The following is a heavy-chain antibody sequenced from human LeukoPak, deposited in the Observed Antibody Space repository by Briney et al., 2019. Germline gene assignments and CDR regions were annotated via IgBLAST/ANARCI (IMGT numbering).Heavy chain of an antibody. J-gene: IGHJ6*02. CDR2: INHSGST. D-gene: IGHD1-1*01. Sequence: PSETLSLTCAVYGGSFSGYYWSWIRQPPGKGLEWIGEINHSGSTNYNPSLKSRVTISVDTSKNQFSLKLSSVTAADTAVYYCARGRTYSRYYGMDVWGQGTTVTVSS. CDR3: ARGRTYSRYYGMDV. V-gene: IGHV4-34*01. CDR1: GGSFSGYY.